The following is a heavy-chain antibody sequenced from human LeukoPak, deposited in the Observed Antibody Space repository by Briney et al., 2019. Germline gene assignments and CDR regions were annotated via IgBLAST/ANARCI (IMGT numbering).Heavy chain of an antibody. J-gene: IGHJ4*02. D-gene: IGHD3-10*01. CDR1: GYSFTAFY. CDR3: ARDGDYGTGSYYRGCIDS. V-gene: IGHV1-2*02. CDR2: IHPRRGDT. Sequence: ASVKVSCKTSGYSFTAFYIHWVRQAPGQGLEWMGWIHPRRGDTNYAQKFQGRVTMTRDTSISTAYLDLSSLRSDDTAVYYRARDGDYGTGSYYRGCIDSWGQGTPVTVSS.